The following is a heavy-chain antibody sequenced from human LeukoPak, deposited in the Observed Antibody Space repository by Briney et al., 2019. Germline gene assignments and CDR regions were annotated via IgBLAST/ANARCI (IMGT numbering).Heavy chain of an antibody. CDR1: GYTLTELS. CDR3: ATDNRGITGTTFGY. J-gene: IGHJ4*02. Sequence: ASVKVSCKVSGYTLTELSMHWVRQAPGKGLEWMGGFDPEDGETIYAQKFQGRVTMTEGTSTDTAYMELSSLRSEDTAVYYCATDNRGITGTTFGYWGQGTLVTVSS. D-gene: IGHD1-7*01. CDR2: FDPEDGET. V-gene: IGHV1-24*01.